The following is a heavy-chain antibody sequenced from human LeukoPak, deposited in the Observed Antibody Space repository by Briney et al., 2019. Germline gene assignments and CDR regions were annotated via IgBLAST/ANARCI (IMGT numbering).Heavy chain of an antibody. D-gene: IGHD3-10*02. CDR1: GFTFSSYA. V-gene: IGHV3-23*01. CDR3: AKTGFMYYFDY. Sequence: GRSLRLSCAASGFTFSSYAMSWVRQAPGKGLEWVSTISGSGAATHYADSVKGRFTISRDNSKNTLYLQVNSLRADDTAVYYCAKTGFMYYFDYWGQGTLVTVSS. J-gene: IGHJ4*02. CDR2: ISGSGAAT.